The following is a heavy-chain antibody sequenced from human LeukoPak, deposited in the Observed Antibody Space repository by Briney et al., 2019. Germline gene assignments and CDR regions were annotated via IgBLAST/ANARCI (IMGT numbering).Heavy chain of an antibody. CDR2: ISGSGTTT. J-gene: IGHJ4*02. D-gene: IGHD3-22*01. V-gene: IGHV3-11*04. Sequence: PGGSLRLSCAASGLTFSDYYMTWIRQAPGKGLEWVSSISGSGTTTYSADSVRGRFTVSRDNAKNSVFLYMNSLRAEDTAVYYCAIQITMIVVVPYFDCWGQGTLVTVSS. CDR1: GLTFSDYY. CDR3: AIQITMIVVVPYFDC.